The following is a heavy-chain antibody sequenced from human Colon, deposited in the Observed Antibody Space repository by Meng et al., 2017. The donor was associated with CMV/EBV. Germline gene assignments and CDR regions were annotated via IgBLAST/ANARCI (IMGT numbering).Heavy chain of an antibody. J-gene: IGHJ5*02. Sequence: AAGFTFSDNFRDWVRQAPGKGLEWVGRIRNKANSYTTEYGASVKGRFTISRDDSKNSVYLQMNSLKTEDTAVYYCARVWRGRWFAPWGQGTLVTVSS. CDR1: GFTFSDNF. CDR2: IRNKANSYTT. V-gene: IGHV3-72*01. D-gene: IGHD2-21*01. CDR3: ARVWRGRWFAP.